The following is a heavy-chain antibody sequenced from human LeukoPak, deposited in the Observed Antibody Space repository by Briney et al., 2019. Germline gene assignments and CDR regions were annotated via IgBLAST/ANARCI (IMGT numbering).Heavy chain of an antibody. CDR1: GSTLSSYE. CDR3: ARGAGDGYFDY. J-gene: IGHJ4*02. CDR2: ISSSGSTI. Sequence: GGSLRLSCAASGSTLSSYEMNWVRQAPGKGMEWVSYISSSGSTIFHADSVTGRFTISRDSSKNTRYFQMNDLRGDDTAVYYCARGAGDGYFDYWGQGTLVTVSS. D-gene: IGHD3-10*01. V-gene: IGHV3-48*03.